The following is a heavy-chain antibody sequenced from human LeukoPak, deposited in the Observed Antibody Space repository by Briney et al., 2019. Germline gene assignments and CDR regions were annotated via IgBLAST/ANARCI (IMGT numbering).Heavy chain of an antibody. V-gene: IGHV4-31*03. CDR3: ARDRSGGNFYFDY. Sequence: SETLSLTCTVSGGSISGGDCYWSWIRQQPGKGLEWIGYIYHSGTNYYNPTLKSRATISVDTSKNQFSLKLSSVTAADTAVYYCARDRSGGNFYFDYWGQGTLVTVSS. D-gene: IGHD4-23*01. CDR2: IYHSGTN. CDR1: GGSISGGDCY. J-gene: IGHJ4*02.